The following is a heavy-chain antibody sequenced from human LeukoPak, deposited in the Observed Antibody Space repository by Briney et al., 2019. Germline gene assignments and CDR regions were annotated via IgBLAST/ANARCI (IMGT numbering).Heavy chain of an antibody. CDR1: GDSISSSNW. J-gene: IGHJ4*02. CDR2: INHSGST. D-gene: IGHD3-10*01. Sequence: SETLSLTCAVSGDSISSSNWWSWIRQPPGKGLEWIGEINHSGSTNYNPSLKSRVTISVDTSKNQFSLKLSSVTAADTAVYYCARHRRVRGPSYSPPAFDYWGQGTLVTVSS. CDR3: ARHRRVRGPSYSPPAFDY. V-gene: IGHV4-4*02.